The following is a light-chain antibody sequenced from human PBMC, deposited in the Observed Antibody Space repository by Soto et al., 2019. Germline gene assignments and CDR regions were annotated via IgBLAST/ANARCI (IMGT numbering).Light chain of an antibody. Sequence: QCALNQPPSASGTAGQGVTISCSGSSSNIGSNYVYWYQQLPGTAPKLLIYRNNQRPSGVPDRFSGSKSGTSASLAISGLRSEDEADYYCAAWDDSLSAHYVFGTGTKVTVL. CDR2: RNN. V-gene: IGLV1-47*01. CDR3: AAWDDSLSAHYV. CDR1: SSNIGSNY. J-gene: IGLJ1*01.